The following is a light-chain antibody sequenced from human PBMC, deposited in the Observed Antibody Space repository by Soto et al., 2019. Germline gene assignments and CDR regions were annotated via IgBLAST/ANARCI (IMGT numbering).Light chain of an antibody. CDR1: QSVSSSY. V-gene: IGKV3-20*01. CDR3: QYYGNTPPSVT. J-gene: IGKJ3*01. CDR2: GAS. Sequence: EIVLTQSPGTLSLSPGERATLSCRASQSVSSSYLVWYQQKPGQAPRLLIYGASSRATGIPDRFSGSGSGTDFTLTISRLEPEDFAVYYCQYYGNTPPSVTFGPGTKVDIK.